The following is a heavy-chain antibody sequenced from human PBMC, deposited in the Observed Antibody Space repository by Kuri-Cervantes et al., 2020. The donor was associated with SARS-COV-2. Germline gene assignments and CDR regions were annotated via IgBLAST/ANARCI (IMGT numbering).Heavy chain of an antibody. V-gene: IGHV1-69*06. Sequence: SVKVSCKASGGTFSSYAISWVRQAPGQGLEWMGGIIPIFGTANYAQKFQGRVTITADKSTSTAYMELSSLRSEDTAVYYCARAGLYYDPSFDYWGQGTLVTVSS. D-gene: IGHD3-22*01. CDR2: IIPIFGTA. J-gene: IGHJ4*02. CDR3: ARAGLYYDPSFDY. CDR1: GGTFSSYA.